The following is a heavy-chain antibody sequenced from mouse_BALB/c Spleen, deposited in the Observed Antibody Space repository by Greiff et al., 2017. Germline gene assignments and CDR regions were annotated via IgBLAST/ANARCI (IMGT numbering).Heavy chain of an antibody. D-gene: IGHD1-2*01. CDR2: ISSGSSTI. Sequence: DVMLVESGGGLVQPGGSRKLSCAASGFTFSSFGMHWVRQAPEKGLEWVAYISSGSSTIYYADTVKGRFTISRDNPKNTLFLQMTSLRSEDTAMYYCARSITTYYYAMDYWGQGTSVTVSS. J-gene: IGHJ4*01. CDR3: ARSITTYYYAMDY. V-gene: IGHV5-17*02. CDR1: GFTFSSFG.